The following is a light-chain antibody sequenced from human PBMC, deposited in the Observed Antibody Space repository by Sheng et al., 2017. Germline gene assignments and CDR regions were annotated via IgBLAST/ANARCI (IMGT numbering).Light chain of an antibody. J-gene: IGKJ5*01. CDR1: QSVSSS. Sequence: EIVLTQSPATLSLSPGERATLSCRASQSVSSSLAWYQQKPGQAPRLVIYGASTRATGIPARFSGSGSGTEFTLTISSLQSEDFAVYYCQQYNTWPITFGQGTRLEIK. V-gene: IGKV3-15*01. CDR2: GAS. CDR3: QQYNTWPIT.